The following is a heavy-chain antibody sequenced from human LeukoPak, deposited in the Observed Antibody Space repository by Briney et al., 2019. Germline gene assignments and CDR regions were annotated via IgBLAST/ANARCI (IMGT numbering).Heavy chain of an antibody. V-gene: IGHV4-39*07. Sequence: SETLSLTCTVSGGSISSSSYYWGWIRQPPGKGLEWIGSIYYSGSTYYNPSLKSRVTISVDTSKNQFSLKLSSVTAADTAVYYCARVEIEWGVYYFDYWGQGTLVTVSS. CDR2: IYYSGST. CDR1: GGSISSSSYY. J-gene: IGHJ4*02. CDR3: ARVEIEWGVYYFDY. D-gene: IGHD1-26*01.